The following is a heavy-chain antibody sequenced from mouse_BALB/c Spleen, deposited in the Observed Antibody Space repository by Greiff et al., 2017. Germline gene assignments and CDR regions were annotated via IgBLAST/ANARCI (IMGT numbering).Heavy chain of an antibody. D-gene: IGHD1-2*01. CDR1: GFSLTSYD. J-gene: IGHJ4*01. CDR3: VRGPLLRLRYAMDY. CDR2: IWTGGGT. V-gene: IGHV2-9-2*01. Sequence: VKLMESGPGLVAPSQSLSITCTVSGFSLTSYDISWIRQPPGKGLEWLGVIWTGGGTNYNSAFMSRLSISKDNSKSQVFLKMNSLQTDDTAIYYCVRGPLLRLRYAMDYWGQGTSVTVSS.